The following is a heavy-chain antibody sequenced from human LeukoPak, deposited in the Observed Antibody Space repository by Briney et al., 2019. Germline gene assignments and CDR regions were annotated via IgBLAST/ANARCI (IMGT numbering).Heavy chain of an antibody. D-gene: IGHD3-10*01. CDR1: GFTFSSYA. Sequence: GRSLRLSCAASGFTFSSYAMSWVRQAPGKGLEWVSAISGSGGSTYYADSVKGRFTISRDNSKNTLYLQMNSLRAEDTAVYYCAKDRLLWFGELFCYFDYWGQGTLVTVSS. J-gene: IGHJ4*02. CDR2: ISGSGGST. CDR3: AKDRLLWFGELFCYFDY. V-gene: IGHV3-23*01.